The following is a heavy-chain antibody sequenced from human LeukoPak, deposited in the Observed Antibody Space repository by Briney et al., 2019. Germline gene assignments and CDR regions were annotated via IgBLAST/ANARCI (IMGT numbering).Heavy chain of an antibody. J-gene: IGHJ4*02. CDR2: IYAPGSS. Sequence: SETLSLTCTVSGDSISGYYWAWIRQPAGKGLEWIGHIYAPGSSNYSPSFKSRVTMSIDMSNNQFSLRLNSVTAADTAMYYCARDLEDFDSPANDYWGQGTLVTVSS. CDR3: ARDLEDFDSPANDY. D-gene: IGHD2-15*01. V-gene: IGHV4-4*07. CDR1: GDSISGYY.